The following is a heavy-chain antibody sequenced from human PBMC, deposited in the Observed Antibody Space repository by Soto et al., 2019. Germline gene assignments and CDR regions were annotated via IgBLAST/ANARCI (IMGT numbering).Heavy chain of an antibody. Sequence: QLQLQESGPGLVKPSETLSLTCTVSGGSISINNYYWGWIRQPPGKGPEWMGSIYYTGSTYYISSXKXXLTISPDTSTNQYSMRLSSVTAADTAVYYCARHGVNGNHDCWGQGTLITVSS. CDR2: IYYTGST. D-gene: IGHD2-8*01. CDR1: GGSISINNYY. V-gene: IGHV4-39*01. CDR3: ARHGVNGNHDC. J-gene: IGHJ4*02.